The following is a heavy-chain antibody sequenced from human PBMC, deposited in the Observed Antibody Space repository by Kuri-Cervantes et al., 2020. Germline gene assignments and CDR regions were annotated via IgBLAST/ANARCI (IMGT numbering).Heavy chain of an antibody. J-gene: IGHJ3*02. V-gene: IGHV4-39*01. Sequence: SETLSLTCTVSGGSISSSSYYWGWILQTPGKGLEWIGSIYYSQSTYYKPSLKSRVTISVDTSKNKFSLTLSSVSAADTAVYYCARQDDAFDIWGQGTMVTVSS. CDR3: ARQDDAFDI. CDR1: GGSISSSSYY. CDR2: IYYSQST.